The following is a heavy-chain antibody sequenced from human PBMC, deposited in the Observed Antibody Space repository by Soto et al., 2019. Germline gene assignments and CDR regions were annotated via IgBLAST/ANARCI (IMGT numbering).Heavy chain of an antibody. CDR3: AVDSSGYYADRFNYYYGMDV. D-gene: IGHD3-22*01. V-gene: IGHV1-2*04. CDR1: GYTFTGYY. J-gene: IGHJ6*02. CDR2: INPNSGGT. Sequence: ASVKVSCXASGYTFTGYYMHWVRQAPGQGLEWMGWINPNSGGTNYAQKFQGWVTMTRDTSISTAYMELSRLRSDDTAVYYCAVDSSGYYADRFNYYYGMDVWGQGTTVTVSS.